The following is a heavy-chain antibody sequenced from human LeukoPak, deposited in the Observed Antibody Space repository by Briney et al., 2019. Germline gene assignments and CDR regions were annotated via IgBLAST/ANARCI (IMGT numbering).Heavy chain of an antibody. J-gene: IGHJ4*02. D-gene: IGHD6-13*01. V-gene: IGHV3-30-3*01. Sequence: GGSLRLSCAASRFTFSSYAMHWVRQAPGKGLEWVAVISYDGSNKYYADSVKGRFTISRDNSKNTLYLQMNSLRAEDTAVYYCARGLAAAHSSFDYWGQGTLVTVSS. CDR2: ISYDGSNK. CDR1: RFTFSSYA. CDR3: ARGLAAAHSSFDY.